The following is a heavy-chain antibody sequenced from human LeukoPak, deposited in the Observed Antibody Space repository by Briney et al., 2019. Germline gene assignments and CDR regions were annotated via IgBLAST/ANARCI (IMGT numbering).Heavy chain of an antibody. Sequence: PGGSLTLSCAASGFTFSTYAMNWVRQAPGKGLEWVSSIRSSGVDTYYADSVEGRFTISRDNSKNTLYLQMNSLRVEDTAIYYCAKGINSGSYYYFDYWGQGTLATVSS. D-gene: IGHD1-26*01. J-gene: IGHJ4*02. CDR3: AKGINSGSYYYFDY. V-gene: IGHV3-23*01. CDR1: GFTFSTYA. CDR2: IRSSGVDT.